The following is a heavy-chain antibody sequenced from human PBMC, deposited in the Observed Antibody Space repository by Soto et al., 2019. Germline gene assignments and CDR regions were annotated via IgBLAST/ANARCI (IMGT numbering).Heavy chain of an antibody. J-gene: IGHJ6*02. CDR2: IYSSGTA. Sequence: SETLSLTCSVSGGSISRYFWTWIRQPPGRGLEWVGIIYSSGTANYNPSLKSRVTISIDTSKNQVSLMLTAVTAADTAVYFCAREYYDFWSVTFSYYGMDVWGQGTTVT. V-gene: IGHV4-59*13. CDR1: GGSISRYF. D-gene: IGHD3-3*01. CDR3: AREYYDFWSVTFSYYGMDV.